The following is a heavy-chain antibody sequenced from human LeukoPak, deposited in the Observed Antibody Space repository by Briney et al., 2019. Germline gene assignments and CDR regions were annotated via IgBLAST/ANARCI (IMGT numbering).Heavy chain of an antibody. Sequence: PGGSLRLSCAASGFTFSSYWMSWVRQAPGKGLEWVANIKQGGSEKYYVDSVKGRFTISRDNAKNSLYLQMNSLRAEDTAVYYCARADYDYAWGSYRQYYFDYWGQGTLVTVSS. D-gene: IGHD3-16*02. CDR1: GFTFSSYW. V-gene: IGHV3-7*01. CDR2: IKQGGSEK. CDR3: ARADYDYAWGSYRQYYFDY. J-gene: IGHJ4*02.